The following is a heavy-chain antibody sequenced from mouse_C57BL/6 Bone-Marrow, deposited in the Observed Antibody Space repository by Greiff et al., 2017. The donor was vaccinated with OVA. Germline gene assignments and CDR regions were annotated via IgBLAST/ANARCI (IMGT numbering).Heavy chain of an antibody. CDR3: AASAGGYEGY. Sequence: VQLQQPGADLVKPGASVKVSCKASGYTFTSYWMHWVQQRPGQGLEWIGRIHPSDSDTNYNHKFKGQATLTVDNSSSTAYMQLSSLTSEDSAVYYCAASAGGYEGYWGQGTTLTVSS. V-gene: IGHV1-74*01. CDR2: IHPSDSDT. CDR1: GYTFTSYW. J-gene: IGHJ2*01. D-gene: IGHD2-14*01.